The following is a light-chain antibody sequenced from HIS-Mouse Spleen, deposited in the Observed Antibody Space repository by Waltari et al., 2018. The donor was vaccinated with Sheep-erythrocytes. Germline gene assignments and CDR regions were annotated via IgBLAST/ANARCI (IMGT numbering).Light chain of an antibody. CDR2: EGS. J-gene: IGLJ2*01. CDR1: RSAAESYNL. Sequence: QSALTQPASVSGSPGQSITISCTGTRSAAESYNLVSWYQQHPGKAPKLMIYEGSKRPSGVSNRFSGSKSGNTASLTISGLQAEDEADYYCCSYAGSSTLVFGGGTKLTVL. CDR3: CSYAGSSTLV. V-gene: IGLV2-23*01.